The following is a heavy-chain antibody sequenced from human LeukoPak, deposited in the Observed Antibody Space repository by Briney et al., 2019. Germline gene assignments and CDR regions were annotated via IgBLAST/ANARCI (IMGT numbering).Heavy chain of an antibody. J-gene: IGHJ4*02. D-gene: IGHD2-2*01. CDR3: AKIPPVVPAAKTPSHPRDFDY. CDR2: IKSKTDGGTA. Sequence: GGSLRLSCAASGFTFSNAWMNWVRQAPGKGLEWVGRIKSKTDGGTADYAAPVKGRFTISRDDSKNTLYPQMNSLRAEDTAVHNCAKIPPVVPAAKTPSHPRDFDYWGQGTLVTVSS. V-gene: IGHV3-15*01. CDR1: GFTFSNAW.